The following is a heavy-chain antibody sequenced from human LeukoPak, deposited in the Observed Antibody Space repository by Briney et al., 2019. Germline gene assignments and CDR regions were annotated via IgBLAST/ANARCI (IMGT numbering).Heavy chain of an antibody. J-gene: IGHJ4*02. V-gene: IGHV4-39*01. Sequence: SETLSLTCTVSGGSISSSSYYWGWIRQPPGKGLEWIGSIYYSGSTCYNPSLKSRVTISVDTSKNQFSLKLSSVTAADTAVYYCARQRIAVAGTRKVFDYWGQGTLVTVSS. D-gene: IGHD6-19*01. CDR1: GGSISSSSYY. CDR2: IYYSGST. CDR3: ARQRIAVAGTRKVFDY.